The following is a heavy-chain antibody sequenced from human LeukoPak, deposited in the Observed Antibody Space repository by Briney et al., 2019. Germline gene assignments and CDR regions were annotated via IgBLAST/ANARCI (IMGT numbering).Heavy chain of an antibody. D-gene: IGHD4-17*01. V-gene: IGHV4-4*02. CDR3: ASLMTTVTRYYRDYYGMDV. J-gene: IGHJ6*02. Sequence: SGTLSLTCAVSGGSISSSNWWSWVRQPPGKGLEWIGEIYHSGSTNYNPSLKSRVTISVDKSKNQFSLKLSSVTAADTAVYYCASLMTTVTRYYRDYYGMDVWGQGTTVTVSS. CDR2: IYHSGST. CDR1: GGSISSSNW.